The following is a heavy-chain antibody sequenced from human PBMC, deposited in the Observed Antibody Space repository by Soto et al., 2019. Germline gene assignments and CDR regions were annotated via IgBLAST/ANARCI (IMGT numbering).Heavy chain of an antibody. J-gene: IGHJ6*02. CDR3: ARDSSNYYDSGESDYGMDV. CDR1: GYTFTGYY. CDR2: INPNSGGT. D-gene: IGHD3-22*01. V-gene: IGHV1-2*04. Sequence: ASVKVSCKASGYTFTGYYMHWVRQAPGQGLEWMGWINPNSGGTNYAQKFQGWVTMTRDTSISTAYMELSRLRSDDTAVYYCARDSSNYYDSGESDYGMDVWGQGTTVTVSS.